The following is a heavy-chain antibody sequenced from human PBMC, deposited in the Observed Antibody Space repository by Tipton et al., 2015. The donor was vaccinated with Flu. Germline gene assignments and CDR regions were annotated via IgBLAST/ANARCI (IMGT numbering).Heavy chain of an antibody. Sequence: TLSLTCTVSGGSIISSSYYWGWIRQPPGKGLEWIGSIYYSGSTYYNPSLKSRVTISVDTSKNQFSLKLSSVTAADTAVYYCARVNHYYGSGSYYTLDYWGQGTLVTVSS. CDR2: IYYSGST. V-gene: IGHV4-39*07. J-gene: IGHJ4*02. CDR1: GGSIISSSYY. D-gene: IGHD3-10*01. CDR3: ARVNHYYGSGSYYTLDY.